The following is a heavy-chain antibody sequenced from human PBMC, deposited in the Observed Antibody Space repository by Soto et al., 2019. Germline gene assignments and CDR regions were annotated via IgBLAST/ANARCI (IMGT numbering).Heavy chain of an antibody. V-gene: IGHV1-24*01. J-gene: IGHJ4*02. Sequence: SVKVSCEVSGYTLTELSMHWVRQAPVKGLEWMGGFDPEDGETIYAQKFQGRVTMTEDTSTDTAYMELSSLRSEDTAVYYCATLYYYDSSGYHQEPTDYWGQGTLVTVSS. CDR2: FDPEDGET. CDR3: ATLYYYDSSGYHQEPTDY. CDR1: GYTLTELS. D-gene: IGHD3-22*01.